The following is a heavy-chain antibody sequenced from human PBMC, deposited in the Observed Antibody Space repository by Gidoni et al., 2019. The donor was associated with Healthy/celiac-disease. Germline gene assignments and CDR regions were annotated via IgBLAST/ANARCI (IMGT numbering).Heavy chain of an antibody. J-gene: IGHJ4*02. CDR3: AKDSPAREGFDY. CDR1: GFTFDDYA. D-gene: IGHD1-26*01. V-gene: IGHV3-9*01. CDR2: ISWNSGSI. Sequence: EVQLVESGGGLVQPGRSLRLSCAASGFTFDDYAMHWVRQAPGKGLEWVSGISWNSGSIGYADSVKGRFTISRDNAKNSLYLQMNSLRAEDTALYYCAKDSPAREGFDYWGQGTLVTVSS.